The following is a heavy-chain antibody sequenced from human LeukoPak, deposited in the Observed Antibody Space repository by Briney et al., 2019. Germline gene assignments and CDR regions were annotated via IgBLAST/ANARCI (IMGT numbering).Heavy chain of an antibody. CDR3: TRDTDYGSATNYFDS. D-gene: IGHD3-10*01. CDR2: ISWEGQNT. Sequence: GGSLRLSCAASGFTFDDYAMHWVRHAPGKGLEWVALISWEGQNTYYADSVRGRFTISRDNSKNSLYLQMNSLRTEDTAFYYCTRDTDYGSATNYFDSWGQGTLVSVSS. CDR1: GFTFDDYA. J-gene: IGHJ4*02. V-gene: IGHV3-43*01.